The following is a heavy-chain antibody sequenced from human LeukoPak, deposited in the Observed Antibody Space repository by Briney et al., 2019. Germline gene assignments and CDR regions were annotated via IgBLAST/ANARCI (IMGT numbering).Heavy chain of an antibody. CDR3: TRENWHLDY. J-gene: IGHJ4*02. CDR1: GFTFSSYA. Sequence: GGSLRLSCAASGFTFSSYAMSWVRQAPGKGLEWVSTVSGGGGTTYYADSVKGRFTISRDNSKNTLFLQMNSLRAEDAAVYYCTRENWHLDYWGQGNLVTVSS. V-gene: IGHV3-23*01. CDR2: VSGGGGTT.